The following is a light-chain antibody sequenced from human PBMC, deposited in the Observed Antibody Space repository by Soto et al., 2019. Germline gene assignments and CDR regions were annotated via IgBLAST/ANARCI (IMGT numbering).Light chain of an antibody. CDR2: GAS. CDR3: QQFGSSPPIT. CDR1: RSVNSNY. Sequence: EIVLTQSPGTLSLSPGERATLSCRASRSVNSNYLAWYQQKTGQAPRLLIYGASSRATGIPDRFSGRGSGTDFTLTISRLEPEDLAVYYCQQFGSSPPITFGQGTRLEIK. V-gene: IGKV3-20*01. J-gene: IGKJ5*01.